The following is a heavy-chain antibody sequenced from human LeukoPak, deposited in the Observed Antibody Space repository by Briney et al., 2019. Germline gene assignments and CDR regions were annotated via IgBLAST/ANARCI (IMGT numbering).Heavy chain of an antibody. Sequence: ASVKVSCKASGYTFTSYDITWVRHAPGQGREWMGWISAYNGNTNYAQKLQGRVTMTTDTSTSTAYMELRSLRSEDTAVYYCARSLVGATPFDYWGQGTLVTVSS. CDR2: ISAYNGNT. V-gene: IGHV1-18*01. J-gene: IGHJ4*02. CDR1: GYTFTSYD. CDR3: ARSLVGATPFDY. D-gene: IGHD1-26*01.